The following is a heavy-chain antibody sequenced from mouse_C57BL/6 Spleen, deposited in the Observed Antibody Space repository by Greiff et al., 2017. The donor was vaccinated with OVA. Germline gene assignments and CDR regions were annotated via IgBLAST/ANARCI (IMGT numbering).Heavy chain of an antibody. J-gene: IGHJ2*01. CDR1: GYTFTSYW. Sequence: QVQLQQSGAELVMPGASVKLSCKASGYTFTSYWMHWVKQRPGQGLEWIGEIDPSDSYTNYNQKFKGKSTLTADKSSSTAYMQLSSLTSEDAAVYYCARRILAFDYWGQGTTLTVSS. CDR3: ARRILAFDY. V-gene: IGHV1-69*01. CDR2: IDPSDSYT.